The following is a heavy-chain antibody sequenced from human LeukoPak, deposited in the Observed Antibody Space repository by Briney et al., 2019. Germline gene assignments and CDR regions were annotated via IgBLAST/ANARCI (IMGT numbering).Heavy chain of an antibody. CDR2: IHTSGST. CDR1: GGSISSYY. J-gene: IGHJ4*02. V-gene: IGHV4-4*07. D-gene: IGHD6-13*01. Sequence: PSETLSLTCTVSGGSISSYYWTWIRQPAGKGLDWIGRIHTSGSTNYNPSLKSRVTMSVDTSKNQFSLKLSSVTAADTAVYYCARAWYGSSYCFDYWGQGTLVTVSS. CDR3: ARAWYGSSYCFDY.